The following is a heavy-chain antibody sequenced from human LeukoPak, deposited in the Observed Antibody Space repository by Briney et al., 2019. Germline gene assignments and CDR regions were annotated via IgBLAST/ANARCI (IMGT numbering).Heavy chain of an antibody. CDR3: ARRLPRVAGTQWFDP. D-gene: IGHD6-19*01. V-gene: IGHV4-34*01. CDR2: INHSGST. CDR1: GGSFSGYY. J-gene: IGHJ5*02. Sequence: PSETLSLTCAVYGGSFSGYYWSWIRQPPGKGLEWIGEINHSGSTNYNPSLKSRVTISVDTSKNQFSLKLSSETAADTAVYYCARRLPRVAGTQWFDPWGQGTLVTVSS.